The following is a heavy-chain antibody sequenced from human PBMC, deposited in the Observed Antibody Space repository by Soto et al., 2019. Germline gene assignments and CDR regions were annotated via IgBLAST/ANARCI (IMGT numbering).Heavy chain of an antibody. CDR2: IYYSGST. CDR3: AREGFGEDYYYGMDV. Sequence: KTSETLSLTCTVSGGSISSYYWSWIRQPPGKGLEWIGYIYYSGSTNYNPSLKSRVTISVDTSKNQFSLKLSSVTAADTAVYYCAREGFGEDYYYGMDVWGQGTTVTVSS. D-gene: IGHD3-10*01. CDR1: GGSISSYY. J-gene: IGHJ6*02. V-gene: IGHV4-59*01.